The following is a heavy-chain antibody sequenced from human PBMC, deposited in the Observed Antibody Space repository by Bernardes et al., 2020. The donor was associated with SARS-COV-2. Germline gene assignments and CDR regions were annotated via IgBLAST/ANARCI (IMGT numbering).Heavy chain of an antibody. V-gene: IGHV3-23*01. D-gene: IGHD3-22*01. CDR1: GFTFSSYA. CDR2: ISGSGGST. CDR3: AKVDYSGITMIVVVRRLDAFDI. J-gene: IGHJ3*02. Sequence: GSLRLSCAASGFTFSSYAMSWVRQAPGKGLEWVSAISGSGGSTYNADSVKGRFTISRDNSKNTLYLQMNSLRAEDTAVYYCAKVDYSGITMIVVVRRLDAFDIWGQGTMVTVSS.